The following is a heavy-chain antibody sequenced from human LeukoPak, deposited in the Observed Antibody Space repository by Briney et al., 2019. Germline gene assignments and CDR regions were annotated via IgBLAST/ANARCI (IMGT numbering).Heavy chain of an antibody. CDR3: ARPYYYDSRIDP. V-gene: IGHV4-30-4*01. CDR2: MYYSGST. J-gene: IGHJ5*02. Sequence: AYMYYSGSTYYNPSLKSRVTMSADTSKNQLSLKLSSVTAADTAVYYCARPYYYDSRIDPWGQGILVTVSS. D-gene: IGHD3-22*01.